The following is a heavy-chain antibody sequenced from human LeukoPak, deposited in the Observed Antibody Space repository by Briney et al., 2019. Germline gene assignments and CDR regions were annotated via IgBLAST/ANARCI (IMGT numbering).Heavy chain of an antibody. D-gene: IGHD2-15*01. J-gene: IGHJ4*02. CDR3: ARCEDEDIVVVVAATGLDY. CDR1: GFPFSSYA. CDR2: ISYDGSNK. V-gene: IGHV3-30-3*01. Sequence: PGGSLSLSCAASGFPFSSYAVHWVRQAPGKGLEWVAVISYDGSNKYCAASVKGRFTISRDNSKNTLYLQMNSRRAEDTAVYYCARCEDEDIVVVVAATGLDYWGQGTLVTVSS.